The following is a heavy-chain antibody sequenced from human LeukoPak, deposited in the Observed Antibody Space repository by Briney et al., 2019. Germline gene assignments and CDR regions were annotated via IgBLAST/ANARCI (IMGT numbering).Heavy chain of an antibody. CDR2: INSDGSST. CDR3: ARGSHTTMIVVVITEY. V-gene: IGHV3-74*01. J-gene: IGHJ4*02. D-gene: IGHD3-22*01. CDR1: GFTFSSYW. Sequence: PGGSQRLSCAASGFTFSSYWMHWVRQAPGKGLVWVSRINSDGSSTSYADSVKGRFTISRDNAKNTLYLQMNSLRAEDTAVYYCARGSHTTMIVVVITEYWGQGTLVTVSS.